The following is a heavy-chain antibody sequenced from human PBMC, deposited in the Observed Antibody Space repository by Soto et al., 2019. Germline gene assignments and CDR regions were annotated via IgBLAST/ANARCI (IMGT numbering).Heavy chain of an antibody. Sequence: ASVKVSCKASGGTFSSYAISWVRQAPGQGLEWMGGIIPIFGTANYAQKFQGRVTITADESTSTSYMELSSLRSEDTAVYYCARVDSSGYNYYYGMDVWGQGTTVTVSS. CDR2: IIPIFGTA. CDR1: GGTFSSYA. D-gene: IGHD3-22*01. J-gene: IGHJ6*02. V-gene: IGHV1-69*13. CDR3: ARVDSSGYNYYYGMDV.